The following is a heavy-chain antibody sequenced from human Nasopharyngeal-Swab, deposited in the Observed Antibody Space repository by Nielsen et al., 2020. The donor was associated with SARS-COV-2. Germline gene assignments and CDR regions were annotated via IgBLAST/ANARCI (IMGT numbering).Heavy chain of an antibody. CDR3: ARDPSPVAGPDY. Sequence: ASVKVSCKASGYTFTGYYMHWVRQAPGQGLEWMGWINPNSGGTNYAQKFQGWVTMTRDTSISTAYMELSRLRSDDTAVYYCARDPSPVAGPDYWGQGTLVTVSS. J-gene: IGHJ4*02. CDR2: INPNSGGT. D-gene: IGHD6-19*01. V-gene: IGHV1-2*04. CDR1: GYTFTGYY.